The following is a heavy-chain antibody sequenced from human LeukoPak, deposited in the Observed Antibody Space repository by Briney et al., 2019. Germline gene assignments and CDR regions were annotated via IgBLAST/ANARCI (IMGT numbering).Heavy chain of an antibody. CDR2: IYDSGST. J-gene: IGHJ4*02. Sequence: PSETLSLTCTVSGGSIRSSYYYWGWIRQPPGKGLEWIGSIYDSGSTYYNPSLKSRVTISVDRSKNQFSLKLSSVTAADTAVYYCARARYYDSSGYHFDYWGQGTLVTVSS. D-gene: IGHD3-22*01. V-gene: IGHV4-39*07. CDR1: GGSIRSSYYY. CDR3: ARARYYDSSGYHFDY.